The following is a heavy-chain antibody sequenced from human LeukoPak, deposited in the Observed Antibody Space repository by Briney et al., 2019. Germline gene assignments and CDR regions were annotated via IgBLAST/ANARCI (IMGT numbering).Heavy chain of an antibody. D-gene: IGHD3-22*01. Sequence: SVKVSCKASGYTFIDYYIHWVLQAPGQGLEWMGRIIPIFGTANYVQKFQGRVTITTDESTNTAYMELSSLRSEDTAVYYCARVLCYYDSSGYPSDYFQYRCQGILVTVSS. CDR2: IIPIFGTA. CDR1: GYTFIDYY. CDR3: ARVLCYYDSSGYPSDYFQY. J-gene: IGHJ1*01. V-gene: IGHV1-69*05.